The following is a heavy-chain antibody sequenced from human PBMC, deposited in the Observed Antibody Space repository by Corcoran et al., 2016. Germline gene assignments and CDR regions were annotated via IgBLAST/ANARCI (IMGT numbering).Heavy chain of an antibody. D-gene: IGHD6-13*01. V-gene: IGHV3-53*01. Sequence: EVQLVESGGGLIQPGGSLRLSCAASGFTVSSNYMSWVRQAPGKGLEWVSVIYSGGSTYYADSVKGRFTISRDNSKNTLYLQMNSLRAEDTAVYYCARVGIAAAGTSYYYYGMDVWGQGTTVTVSS. J-gene: IGHJ6*02. CDR2: IYSGGST. CDR3: ARVGIAAAGTSYYYYGMDV. CDR1: GFTVSSNY.